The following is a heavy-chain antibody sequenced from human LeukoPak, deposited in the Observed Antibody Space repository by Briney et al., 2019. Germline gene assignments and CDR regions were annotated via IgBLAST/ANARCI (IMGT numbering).Heavy chain of an antibody. D-gene: IGHD2/OR15-2a*01. V-gene: IGHV3-48*04. CDR1: GFTFSSYS. Sequence: GGSLRLSCAASGFTFSSYSMNWVRQAPGKGLEWVSYISSSGSTIYYADSVKGRFTISRDNAKNSLYLQMNSLRAEDTAVYYCAISSYDAFDIWGQGTMVTVSS. CDR2: ISSSGSTI. CDR3: AISSYDAFDI. J-gene: IGHJ3*02.